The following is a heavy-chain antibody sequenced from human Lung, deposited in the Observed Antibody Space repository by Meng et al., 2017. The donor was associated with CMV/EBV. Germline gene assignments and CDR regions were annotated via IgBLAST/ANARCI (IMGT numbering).Heavy chain of an antibody. CDR2: VHYSGST. CDR3: ARFLDSWFHFVS. J-gene: IGHJ4*02. CDR1: GGSGSSGSYY. Sequence: SETLSLTCTVSGGSGSSGSYYWSWIRQPPGKGLEWIGHVHYSGSTNYNPSLKSRVTLSLDNSKNQFSLRLSSVTAADAAVYFCARFLDSWFHFVSWGQGCPATFSS. D-gene: IGHD6-13*01. V-gene: IGHV4-61*01.